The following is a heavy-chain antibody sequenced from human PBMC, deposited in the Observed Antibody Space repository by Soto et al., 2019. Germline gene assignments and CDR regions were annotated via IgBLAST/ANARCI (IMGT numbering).Heavy chain of an antibody. D-gene: IGHD6-13*01. J-gene: IGHJ6*02. Sequence: TLSLTFTISGASMSSGLYYWSWIRQQPGNGLEWIGYIYYSGSTYYNPSLKSRVTISVDTSKNQFSLKLSSVTAADTAVYYCARDGAAAGTNYYYGMDVWGQGTTVTVSS. CDR3: ARDGAAAGTNYYYGMDV. CDR1: GASMSSGLYY. CDR2: IYYSGST. V-gene: IGHV4-31*03.